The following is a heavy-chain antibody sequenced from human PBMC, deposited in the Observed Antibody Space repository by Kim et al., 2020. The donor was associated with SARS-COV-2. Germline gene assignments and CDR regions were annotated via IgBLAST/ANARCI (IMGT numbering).Heavy chain of an antibody. CDR3: ARGMYSYYYYGMDV. D-gene: IGHD1-26*01. Sequence: QKCQGRVTLTRDTSASTAYMELSSLRSEDTAVYYCARGMYSYYYYGMDVWGQGTTVTVSS. V-gene: IGHV1-3*01. J-gene: IGHJ6*02.